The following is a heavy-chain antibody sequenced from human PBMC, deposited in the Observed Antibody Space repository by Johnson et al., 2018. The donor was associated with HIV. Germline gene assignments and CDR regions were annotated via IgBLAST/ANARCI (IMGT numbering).Heavy chain of an antibody. Sequence: VQLVESGGGVVQPGRSLRLSCAASGFTFSSYWMSWVRQAPGKGLEWVANIKQDGSEKYYVDSVKGRFTISSDNAKNSLYLQMNSLRVEDTAVYYCAREGGNWGRPDAFDLWGQGTMVTVSS. CDR2: IKQDGSEK. CDR1: GFTFSSYW. CDR3: AREGGNWGRPDAFDL. V-gene: IGHV3-7*01. J-gene: IGHJ3*01. D-gene: IGHD7-27*01.